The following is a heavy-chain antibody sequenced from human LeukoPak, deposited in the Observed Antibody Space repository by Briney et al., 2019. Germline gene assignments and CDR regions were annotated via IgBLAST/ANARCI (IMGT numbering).Heavy chain of an antibody. V-gene: IGHV1-46*01. CDR1: GYTFTSYY. J-gene: IGHJ3*02. CDR3: ASLAGGNSESSDAFGI. CDR2: INPSGGST. Sequence: ASVKVSCKASGYTFTSYYMDWVRQAPGQGLEWVGIINPSGGSTSYAQKFQGRVTMTRDMSTSTVYMELSSLRSEDTAVYYCASLAGGNSESSDAFGIWGQGTMVTVSS. D-gene: IGHD4-23*01.